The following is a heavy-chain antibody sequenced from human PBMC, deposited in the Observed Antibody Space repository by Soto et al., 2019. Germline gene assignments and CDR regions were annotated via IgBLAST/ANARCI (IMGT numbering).Heavy chain of an antibody. Sequence: SLTCTVSGGSISSSSYYWGWIRQPPGKGLEWIGSIYYSGSTYYNPSLKSRVTISVDTSKNQFSLKLSSVTAADTAVYYCARGNSGSYYGSAFDIWGQGTMVTVSS. CDR2: IYYSGST. V-gene: IGHV4-39*01. CDR3: ARGNSGSYYGSAFDI. CDR1: GGSISSSSYY. J-gene: IGHJ3*02. D-gene: IGHD1-26*01.